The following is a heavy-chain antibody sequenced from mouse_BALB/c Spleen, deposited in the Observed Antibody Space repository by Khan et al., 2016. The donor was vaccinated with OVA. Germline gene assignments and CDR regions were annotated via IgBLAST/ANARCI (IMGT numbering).Heavy chain of an antibody. CDR2: INTYTTEP. CDR3: ARVGYNGTMDY. J-gene: IGHJ4*01. Sequence: QIQLVQSGPELKKPGETVKISCKASGYTFTTNGMNWVKQAPEKGLKWMGWINTYTTEPIYAGDFKGRFAFSLDTSASTAYLQINNLKNEDTATYFCARVGYNGTMDYWGQGTSVTVSS. D-gene: IGHD2-14*01. CDR1: GYTFTTNG. V-gene: IGHV9-3-1*01.